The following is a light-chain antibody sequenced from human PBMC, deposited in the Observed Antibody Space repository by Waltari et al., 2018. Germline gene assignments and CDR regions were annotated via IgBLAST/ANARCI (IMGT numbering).Light chain of an antibody. CDR2: ANS. V-gene: IGLV1-40*01. CDR1: SSNIGADYH. J-gene: IGLJ1*01. CDR3: QSYDNTLSGSDV. Sequence: QSVLTQPPSVSGAPGQKVTISCTGSSSNIGADYHVHWYQQVPGTAPKLLNYANSNRPSGVPDRFSGSKSGTSASLAITGLQPEDEADYYCQSYDNTLSGSDVFGTGTKVTVL.